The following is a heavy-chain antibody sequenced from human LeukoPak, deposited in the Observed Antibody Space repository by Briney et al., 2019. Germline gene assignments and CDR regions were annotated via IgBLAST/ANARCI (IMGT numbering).Heavy chain of an antibody. CDR2: MNPNSGST. J-gene: IGHJ4*02. V-gene: IGHV1-8*03. Sequence: ASVKVFCKASGYTFTSYDINWVRQATGQGLEWMGWMNPNSGSTGYAQKFQGRVTITRNTSISTAYMELSSLRSEDTAVYYCARGRGRGSYSRYWGQGTLATVSS. D-gene: IGHD1-26*01. CDR3: ARGRGRGSYSRY. CDR1: GYTFTSYD.